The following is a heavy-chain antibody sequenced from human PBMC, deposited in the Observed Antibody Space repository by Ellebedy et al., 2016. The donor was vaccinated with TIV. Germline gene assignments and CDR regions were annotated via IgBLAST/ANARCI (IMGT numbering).Heavy chain of an antibody. Sequence: GESLKISCATSGFTFYSYAMHWVRQAPGKGLEWVAVLSNDGSDEYYADSVKGRFAISRDNFNNTLYLQMNNLRSEDTAIYYCARPQNRFGFLYYFDFWGQGTLVTVSS. D-gene: IGHD5-18*01. CDR2: LSNDGSDE. CDR3: ARPQNRFGFLYYFDF. V-gene: IGHV3-30*09. J-gene: IGHJ4*02. CDR1: GFTFYSYA.